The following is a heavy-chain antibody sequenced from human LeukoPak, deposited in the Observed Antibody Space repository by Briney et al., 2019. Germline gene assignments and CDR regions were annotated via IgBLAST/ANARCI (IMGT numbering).Heavy chain of an antibody. Sequence: SETLSLTCTVSGGSISSSSYYWGWIRQPPGKGLEWIGSIYYSGSTYYNPSLKSRVTISVDRSKNQFSLKLSSVTAADTAVYYCARAYYECFDYWGQGTLVTVSS. CDR1: GGSISSSSYY. CDR2: IYYSGST. CDR3: ARAYYECFDY. V-gene: IGHV4-39*07. J-gene: IGHJ4*02. D-gene: IGHD3-22*01.